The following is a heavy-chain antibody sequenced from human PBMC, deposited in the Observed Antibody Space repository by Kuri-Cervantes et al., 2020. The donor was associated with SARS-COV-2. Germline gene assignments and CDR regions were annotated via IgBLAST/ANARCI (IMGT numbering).Heavy chain of an antibody. CDR1: GGSISTSTSY. Sequence: GSLRLSCTVSGGSISTSTSYWGWIRQPPGKGLEWIGTIYYSGSTYYNPSLKSRVTISVDTSKNQFSLKLSSVTAADTAVYYCARHWISSGPTGWFDPWGQGTLVTVSS. CDR2: IYYSGST. CDR3: ARHWISSGPTGWFDP. D-gene: IGHD3-22*01. V-gene: IGHV4-39*01. J-gene: IGHJ5*02.